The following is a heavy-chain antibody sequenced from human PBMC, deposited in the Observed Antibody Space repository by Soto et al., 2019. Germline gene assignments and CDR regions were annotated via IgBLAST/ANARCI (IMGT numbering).Heavy chain of an antibody. CDR2: IYYSGST. D-gene: IGHD2-21*02. Sequence: SETLSLTCPVSGCSISSSSYYWGWIRQPPGKGLEWIGSIYYSGSTYYNPSLKSRVTISVDTSKNQFSLKLSSVTAADTAVYYCARQGAYCGGDCLYFFDYWGQGTLVTVSS. CDR1: GCSISSSSYY. J-gene: IGHJ4*02. V-gene: IGHV4-39*01. CDR3: ARQGAYCGGDCLYFFDY.